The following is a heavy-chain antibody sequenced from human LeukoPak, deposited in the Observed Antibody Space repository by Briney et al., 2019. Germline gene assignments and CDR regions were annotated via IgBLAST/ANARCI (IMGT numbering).Heavy chain of an antibody. CDR1: GGSISSGDYY. J-gene: IGHJ4*02. CDR2: IYYSGST. D-gene: IGHD4-17*01. CDR3: ASSYDYGDPYYFDC. Sequence: PSETLSLTCTVSGGSISSGDYYWSWIRQPPGKGLEWIGYIYYSGSTYYNPSLKSRVTISVDTSKNQFSLKLSSVTAADTAVYYCASSYDYGDPYYFDCWGQGTLVTVSS. V-gene: IGHV4-30-4*01.